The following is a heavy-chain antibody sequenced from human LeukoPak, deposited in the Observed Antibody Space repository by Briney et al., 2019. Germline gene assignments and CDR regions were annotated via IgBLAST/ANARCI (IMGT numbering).Heavy chain of an antibody. Sequence: SETLSLTGTVSGGSISSYYWSWIRQPPGKGLEWIGYIYYSGSTNYNPPLKSRVTMSVDPAKNQSSLKLSSVTAADTAVYYCAREDSSGWYDYWGQGTLVTVSS. J-gene: IGHJ4*02. D-gene: IGHD6-19*01. CDR3: AREDSSGWYDY. V-gene: IGHV4-59*01. CDR2: IYYSGST. CDR1: GGSISSYY.